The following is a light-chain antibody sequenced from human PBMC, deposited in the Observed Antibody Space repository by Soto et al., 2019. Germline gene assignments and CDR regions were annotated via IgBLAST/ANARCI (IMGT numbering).Light chain of an antibody. CDR2: TNG. Sequence: QSVLTQPTSVSGAPGQRVTISCTGTSSNIGAGYDVNWYQHLPGAAPKLLIYTNGNRPSGVPDRFSGSKSGTSASLAITGLQAEDEADYYCAVWDNSLNGVAFGAGTKLTVL. V-gene: IGLV1-40*01. J-gene: IGLJ2*01. CDR3: AVWDNSLNGVA. CDR1: SSNIGAGYD.